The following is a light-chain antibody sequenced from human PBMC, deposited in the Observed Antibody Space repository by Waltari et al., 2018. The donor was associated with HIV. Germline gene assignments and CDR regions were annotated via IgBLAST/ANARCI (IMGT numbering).Light chain of an antibody. J-gene: IGLJ2*01. CDR2: EVS. V-gene: IGLV2-8*01. Sequence: SALTQPPSASGSPGQSVTISCTGTRSAVGGSNYFSWYQQHPGKAPKLMIYEVSQRPSGVPDRFSGSKSGNTASLTVSGLQAEDEANYYCSSVAGTNDVIFGGGTKLTVL. CDR1: RSAVGGSNY. CDR3: SSVAGTNDVI.